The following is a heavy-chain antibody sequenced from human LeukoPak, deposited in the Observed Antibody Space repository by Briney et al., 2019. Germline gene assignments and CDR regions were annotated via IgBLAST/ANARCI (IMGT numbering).Heavy chain of an antibody. CDR3: ARGIVVLPEYYFDY. D-gene: IGHD2-2*01. Sequence: SETLSLTCTVSGDSISSYYWSWIRQPPGKGLEWIGYIYYSGSTNYNPSLKSRVTISVDTSKNQFSLKLSSVTAADTAVYYCARGIVVLPEYYFDYWGQGTLVTVSS. V-gene: IGHV4-59*12. CDR2: IYYSGST. J-gene: IGHJ4*02. CDR1: GDSISSYY.